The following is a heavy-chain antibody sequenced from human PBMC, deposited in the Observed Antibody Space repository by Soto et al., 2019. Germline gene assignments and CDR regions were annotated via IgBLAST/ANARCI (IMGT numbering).Heavy chain of an antibody. J-gene: IGHJ6*02. CDR3: AREEVCRVYYYNDMDI. D-gene: IGHD2-15*01. CDR1: GGSISSGDYY. Sequence: TLSLTCTVSGGSISSGDYYWSWIRQPPGKGLEWIGYIYYSGSTYYNPSLKSRVTISVDTSKNQFSLKLSSVTAADTAVYYCAREEVCRVYYYNDMDIWCQGTTVTIS. V-gene: IGHV4-30-4*01. CDR2: IYYSGST.